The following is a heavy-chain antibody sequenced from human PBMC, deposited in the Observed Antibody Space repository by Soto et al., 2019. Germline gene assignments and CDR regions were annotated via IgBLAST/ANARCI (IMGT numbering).Heavy chain of an antibody. CDR2: IYYSGST. Sequence: SETLSLTCTVSGGSISSYYWSWIRQPPGNGLEWIGDIYYSGSTNYNPSLKSRVTISVDTSKNQFSLKLSSVTAADPAVYYCASFKNQDTAMVNFDYWGQGTLVTVSS. CDR1: GGSISSYY. V-gene: IGHV4-59*01. CDR3: ASFKNQDTAMVNFDY. D-gene: IGHD5-18*01. J-gene: IGHJ4*02.